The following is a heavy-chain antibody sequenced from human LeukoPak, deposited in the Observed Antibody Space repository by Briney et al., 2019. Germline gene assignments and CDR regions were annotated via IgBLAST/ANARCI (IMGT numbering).Heavy chain of an antibody. J-gene: IGHJ4*02. D-gene: IGHD3-22*01. CDR3: ARDYDSSGSFDY. CDR2: ISSTNNYI. Sequence: GGSLRLSCAASGFTFRSYTMTWVRQAPGKGLEWFSSISSTNNYIYYADSVKGRFTISRDNAKNSLYLQMNGLGAEGTAVYYCARDYDSSGSFDYWGRGTLVAVSS. V-gene: IGHV3-21*01. CDR1: GFTFRSYT.